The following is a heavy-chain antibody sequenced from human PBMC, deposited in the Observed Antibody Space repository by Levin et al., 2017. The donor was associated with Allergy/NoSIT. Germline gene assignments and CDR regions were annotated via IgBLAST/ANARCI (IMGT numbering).Heavy chain of an antibody. V-gene: IGHV1-2*02. CDR3: ATRLLTWLQIEDAFDI. D-gene: IGHD5-24*01. CDR2: INPNSGGT. J-gene: IGHJ3*02. Sequence: GASVKVSCKASGYTFTDYYMHWVRQAPGQGLEWMGWINPNSGGTKYAQKFQGRVTMTRDTSITTAYMELSRLRSDDTAVYYCATRLLTWLQIEDAFDIWGQGTMVTVSS. CDR1: GYTFTDYY.